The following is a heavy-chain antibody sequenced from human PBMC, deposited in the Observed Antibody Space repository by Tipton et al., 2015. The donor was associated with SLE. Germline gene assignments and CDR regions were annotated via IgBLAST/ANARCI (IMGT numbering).Heavy chain of an antibody. Sequence: TLSLTCTVSGASISDNYWSWIRQPTGKRLEWIGYIYSTLSTNYNPSLQNRVTISVDTSKNQLSLKLSSVTPADTAVYYCARATVTSSGGYYGMDVWGQGTTVTVSS. CDR2: IYSTLST. D-gene: IGHD4-11*01. V-gene: IGHV4-59*01. CDR1: GASISDNY. CDR3: ARATVTSSGGYYGMDV. J-gene: IGHJ6*02.